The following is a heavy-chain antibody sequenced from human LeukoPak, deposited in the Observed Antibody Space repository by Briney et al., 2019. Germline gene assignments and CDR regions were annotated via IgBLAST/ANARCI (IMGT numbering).Heavy chain of an antibody. Sequence: SETLSLTCTVSGGSISSSSYYWCWIRQPPGKGLEWIGSIYYSGSTYYNPSLKSRVTISVDTSKNQFSLKLSSVTAADTAVYYCARRAAAVRSSHMDVWGKGTTVTVSS. V-gene: IGHV4-39*01. CDR1: GGSISSSSYY. CDR3: ARRAAAVRSSHMDV. D-gene: IGHD6-13*01. CDR2: IYYSGST. J-gene: IGHJ6*03.